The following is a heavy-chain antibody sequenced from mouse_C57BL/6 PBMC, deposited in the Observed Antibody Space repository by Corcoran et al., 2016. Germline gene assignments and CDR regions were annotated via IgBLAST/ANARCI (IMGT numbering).Heavy chain of an antibody. CDR3: ASSYDYDGYFDV. Sequence: QVQLQQSGAELMKPGASVKISCKASGYAFSSYWMNWVKQRPGKGLEWIGQIYPGDGDTNYNGKFKGKATLTADKSSSTAYMQLSSLTSEDSAVYFCASSYDYDGYFDVWGTGTTVTVSS. J-gene: IGHJ1*03. CDR1: GYAFSSYW. V-gene: IGHV1-80*01. CDR2: IYPGDGDT. D-gene: IGHD2-4*01.